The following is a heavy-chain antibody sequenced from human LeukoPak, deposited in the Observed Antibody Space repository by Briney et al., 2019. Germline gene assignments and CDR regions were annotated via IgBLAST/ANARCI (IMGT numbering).Heavy chain of an antibody. CDR1: GCSISSGYY. J-gene: IGHJ4*02. CDR2: IYHSGST. Sequence: PSETLSLTCTVSGCSISSGYYWGWIRQPPGKGLEWIGSIYHSGSTYYNPSLKSRVTISVDTSKNQFSLKLSSVTAADTAVYYCARRIGDSSGYYFDYWGQGTLVTVSS. CDR3: ARRIGDSSGYYFDY. V-gene: IGHV4-38-2*02. D-gene: IGHD3-22*01.